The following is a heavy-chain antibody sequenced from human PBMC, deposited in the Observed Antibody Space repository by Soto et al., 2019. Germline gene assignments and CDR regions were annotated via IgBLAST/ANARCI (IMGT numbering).Heavy chain of an antibody. V-gene: IGHV1-2*02. CDR2: INPNSGGT. Sequence: QVQLVQSGAEVKKPGASVKVSCKASGYTFTGYYMHWVRQAPGQGLEWMGWINPNSGGTNYAQKCQGRGPMTRDTSISKAYMELSRLRSDDTAVYYCASRYNWNDVGYFDYWGQGTLVTVSS. D-gene: IGHD1-20*01. CDR3: ASRYNWNDVGYFDY. J-gene: IGHJ4*02. CDR1: GYTFTGYY.